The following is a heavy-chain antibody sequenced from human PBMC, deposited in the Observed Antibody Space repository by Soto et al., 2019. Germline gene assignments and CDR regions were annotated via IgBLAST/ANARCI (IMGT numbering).Heavy chain of an antibody. CDR2: INSDGSST. V-gene: IGHV3-74*01. J-gene: IGHJ5*02. D-gene: IGHD2-2*01. CDR1: GFRFSSYW. Sequence: GGSLRLSCAASGFRFSSYWMHWVRQAPGKGLVWVSRINSDGSSTRYADSVKGRFTISRDNAKNTVYLQMNSLRAEDTAVYYCPRQGFGYQLLFSYWFDPWGQGTLVTVS. CDR3: PRQGFGYQLLFSYWFDP.